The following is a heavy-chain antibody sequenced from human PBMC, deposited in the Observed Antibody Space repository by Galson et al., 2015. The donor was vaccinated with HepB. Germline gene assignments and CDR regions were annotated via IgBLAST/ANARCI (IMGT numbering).Heavy chain of an antibody. V-gene: IGHV3-23*01. CDR3: VKEGSWFGGDWFDP. CDR1: GFIFRHHA. D-gene: IGHD3-16*01. Sequence: SLRLSCAGSGFIFRHHAMAWIRQAPGKGLAWVSGINGRASTRSYSDALKGRFSISRDNTKDTVFLQMDNLSAEDTAVYYCVKEGSWFGGDWFDPWGQGALVTVS. J-gene: IGHJ5*02. CDR2: INGRASTR.